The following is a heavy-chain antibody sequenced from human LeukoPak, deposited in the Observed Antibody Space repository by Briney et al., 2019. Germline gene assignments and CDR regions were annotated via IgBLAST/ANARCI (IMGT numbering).Heavy chain of an antibody. CDR2: IFTTGSTI. D-gene: IGHD2-21*02. J-gene: IGHJ4*02. V-gene: IGHV3-48*03. CDR1: GFTFSTYK. CDR3: TRESSRDCDFGS. Sequence: GGSLRLSCAASGFTFSTYKMHWVRQAPGKGLEWVSYIFTTGSTILYADSVKGRFTISRDNAKNSLYRQMNSLRAEDTAVYYCTRESSRDCDFGSWGQGTLVTVSS.